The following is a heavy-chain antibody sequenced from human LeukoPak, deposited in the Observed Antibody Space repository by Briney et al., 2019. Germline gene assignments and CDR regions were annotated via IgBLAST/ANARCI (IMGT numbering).Heavy chain of an antibody. Sequence: ASETLSLTCTVSGGSINSSNYYWGWIRQPPGKGLEWIGRIYYSGSTYYNPSLKSRVSISVDTSKDQFSLKLSSVTAADTAVYYCARHRDSSGWYDFDYWGQGTLVTVSS. J-gene: IGHJ4*02. V-gene: IGHV4-39*01. D-gene: IGHD6-19*01. CDR2: IYYSGST. CDR3: ARHRDSSGWYDFDY. CDR1: GGSINSSNYY.